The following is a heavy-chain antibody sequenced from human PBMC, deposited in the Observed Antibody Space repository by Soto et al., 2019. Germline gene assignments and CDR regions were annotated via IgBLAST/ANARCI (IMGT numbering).Heavy chain of an antibody. Sequence: QVQLVHSGAEVKKPGASVKVSCKASGYTFTSHGIGWVRQAPGQGLEWMGWISAYNGNTNYAQKLQGRDTMTTDTYTSTAYMELRSLRSGDTAVYYCAIDQGSRWEVNYYYYYGMDVWGQGTTVIVSS. CDR3: AIDQGSRWEVNYYYYYGMDV. V-gene: IGHV1-18*01. CDR1: GYTFTSHG. CDR2: ISAYNGNT. D-gene: IGHD1-26*01. J-gene: IGHJ6*02.